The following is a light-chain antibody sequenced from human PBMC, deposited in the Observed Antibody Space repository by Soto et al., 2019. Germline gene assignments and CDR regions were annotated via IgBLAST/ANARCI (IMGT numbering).Light chain of an antibody. CDR1: SSNVGSNY. J-gene: IGLJ2*01. V-gene: IGLV1-51*01. CDR3: ATWDRSLSVYVL. CDR2: DNN. Sequence: QAVVTQPPSVSAAPGQKVTISCSGSSSNVGSNYVSWYQQLPGTAPKLLIYDNNKRPSGIPDRFSGSKSGTSATLDITGLQTGDEADYYCATWDRSLSVYVLFGGGTKVTVL.